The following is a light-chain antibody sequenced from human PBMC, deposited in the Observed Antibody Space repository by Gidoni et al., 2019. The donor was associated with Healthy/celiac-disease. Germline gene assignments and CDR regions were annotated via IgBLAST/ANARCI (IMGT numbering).Light chain of an antibody. Sequence: AIRMTQSPSSFSASTGDRVTITCRASQGISSYLAWYQQKPGKAPKLLIYPASTLQSGVPSRFSGSGSGTDFTITISCLQSEDFATYYCQQYYSYPRTFGQGTKLEIK. CDR3: QQYYSYPRT. J-gene: IGKJ2*02. V-gene: IGKV1-8*01. CDR2: PAS. CDR1: QGISSY.